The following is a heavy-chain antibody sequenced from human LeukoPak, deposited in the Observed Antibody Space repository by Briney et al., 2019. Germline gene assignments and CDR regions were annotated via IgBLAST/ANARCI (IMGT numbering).Heavy chain of an antibody. CDR3: VRDWAYCGGDCYPGY. V-gene: IGHV4-38-2*02. CDR1: GYSISSGFY. D-gene: IGHD2-21*02. Sequence: SENLSLTCVVSGYSISSGFYWGWIRQPPGKGLEWIGSMSHSGSTYYNPSLKSRLTISVDTSKNQFSLNLRSVTAADTAVYYCVRDWAYCGGDCYPGYWGQGTLVTVSS. J-gene: IGHJ4*02. CDR2: MSHSGST.